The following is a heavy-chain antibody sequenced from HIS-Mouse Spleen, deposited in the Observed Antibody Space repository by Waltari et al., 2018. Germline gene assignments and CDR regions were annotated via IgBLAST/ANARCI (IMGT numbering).Heavy chain of an antibody. CDR3: AREIPYSSSWYDWYFDL. V-gene: IGHV4-39*07. D-gene: IGHD6-13*01. CDR1: GGSISSSSYY. Sequence: QLQLQESGPGLVKPSETLSLTCTVSGGSISSSSYYWGWIRQPPGKGLEWIGSIYYSERTYSNPSLRSRVTISVDTSKNQFSLKLSSVTAADTAVYYCAREIPYSSSWYDWYFDLWGRGTLVTVSS. CDR2: IYYSERT. J-gene: IGHJ2*01.